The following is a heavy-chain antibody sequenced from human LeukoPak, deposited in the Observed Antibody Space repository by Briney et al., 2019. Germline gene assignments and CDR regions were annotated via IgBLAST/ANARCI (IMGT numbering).Heavy chain of an antibody. J-gene: IGHJ5*01. D-gene: IGHD3-3*01. V-gene: IGHV1-2*02. Sequence: ASVKVSCKASGYTFTGYYMHWVRQAPGQGLEWMGWINPNSGGTNYAQKFRGRVTMTRDTSISTAYMELSRLRSDDTAVYYCARVDVLRFLEWFDYWGQGTLVTVSS. CDR3: ARVDVLRFLEWFDY. CDR1: GYTFTGYY. CDR2: INPNSGGT.